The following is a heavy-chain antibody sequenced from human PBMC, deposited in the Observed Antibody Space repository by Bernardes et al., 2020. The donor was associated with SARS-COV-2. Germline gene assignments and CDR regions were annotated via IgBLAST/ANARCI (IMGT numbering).Heavy chain of an antibody. CDR1: GFTLSRYA. CDR3: ARGPVHDSSGYYEYYYYGMDV. D-gene: IGHD3-22*01. J-gene: IGHJ6*02. V-gene: IGHV3-30-3*01. Sequence: GGFLSPSRAASGFTLSRYAMHWVRPAPGKGLEWVAVISYDGSNKYYADSVKGRFTISRDNSKNTLYLQMNSLRAEDTAVYYCARGPVHDSSGYYEYYYYGMDVWSQGTTVTVSS. CDR2: ISYDGSNK.